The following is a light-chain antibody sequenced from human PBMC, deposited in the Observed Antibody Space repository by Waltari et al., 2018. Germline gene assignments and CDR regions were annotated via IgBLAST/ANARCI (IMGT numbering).Light chain of an antibody. CDR3: QQANSFPYT. CDR2: AAS. J-gene: IGKJ2*01. CDR1: QTISKY. Sequence: DIQMTQSPSSVSASLGDNVTLTCRASQTISKYLAWYQQAPGKAPKLLIYAASNLQSEFPLRFSGSGSGTDFTLTISGLQPEDVGTHYCQQANSFPYTFGQGTKLEIK. V-gene: IGKV1-12*01.